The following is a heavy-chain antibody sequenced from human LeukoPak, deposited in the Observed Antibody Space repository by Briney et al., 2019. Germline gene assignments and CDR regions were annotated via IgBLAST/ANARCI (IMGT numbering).Heavy chain of an antibody. D-gene: IGHD1-26*01. Sequence: ASVKVSCKVSVYTLTELSMHWVRQAPGKGRKWMGGFDPEDGETIYAQNFQGRVTMTEDTSTDTAYMELSSLRSEDTAVYYCATVTGRMGATDFDYWGQGTLVTVSS. CDR2: FDPEDGET. CDR3: ATVTGRMGATDFDY. V-gene: IGHV1-24*01. J-gene: IGHJ4*02. CDR1: VYTLTELS.